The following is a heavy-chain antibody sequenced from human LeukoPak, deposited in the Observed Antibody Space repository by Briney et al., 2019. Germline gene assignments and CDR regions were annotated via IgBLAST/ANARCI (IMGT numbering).Heavy chain of an antibody. V-gene: IGHV3-48*03. Sequence: GGSLRLSCAASGFTFSSYEMNWVRQAPGKGLEWVSYISSRGSTIYYADSVKGRFTISRDNAKNSLYLQMNSLGAEGTAVYYCARGRGWYPDYWGQGTLVTVSS. CDR3: ARGRGWYPDY. CDR2: ISSRGSTI. D-gene: IGHD6-19*01. J-gene: IGHJ4*02. CDR1: GFTFSSYE.